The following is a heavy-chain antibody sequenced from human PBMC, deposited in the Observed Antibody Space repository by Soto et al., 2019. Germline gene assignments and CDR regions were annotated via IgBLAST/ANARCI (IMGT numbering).Heavy chain of an antibody. CDR3: AREETAWPLAYGMDV. V-gene: IGHV3-21*01. CDR1: GFTFSSYS. CDR2: ITRNSDI. J-gene: IGHJ6*02. D-gene: IGHD2-21*02. Sequence: LRLSCAASGFTFSSYSIHWVRQAPGRGLEWVSAITRNSDIYYADSVKGRFTISRDNAKNSVSLQMDSLRAEDTAVYYCAREETAWPLAYGMDVWGQGTTVTVSS.